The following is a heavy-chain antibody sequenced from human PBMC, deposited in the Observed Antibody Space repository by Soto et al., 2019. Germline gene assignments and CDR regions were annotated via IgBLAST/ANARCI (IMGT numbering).Heavy chain of an antibody. V-gene: IGHV1-69*13. Sequence: SVKVSCKASGGMFYSSAINWVRQAPGQGLEWMGGIVPMNGSPKYAQEFLGRVTISADASATTAYMDLSGLKSEDTAMYYCSTYPLPWNPTKYWGQGTLVTVSS. CDR3: STYPLPWNPTKY. J-gene: IGHJ4*02. CDR2: IVPMNGSP. CDR1: GGMFYSSA. D-gene: IGHD1-1*01.